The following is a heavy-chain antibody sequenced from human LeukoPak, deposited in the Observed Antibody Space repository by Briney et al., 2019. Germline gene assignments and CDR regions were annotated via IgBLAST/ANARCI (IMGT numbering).Heavy chain of an antibody. CDR3: ARLEYCSGGSCHSFGWFDP. CDR2: IYPGDSDT. V-gene: IGHV5-51*01. J-gene: IGHJ5*02. CDR1: GYSFTSYW. Sequence: PGESLKISCKGSGYSFTSYWIGWVRQMPGKGLEWMGIIYPGDSDTRYSPSFQGQVTISADKSISTAYLQWSSLKASDTAMYYCARLEYCSGGSCHSFGWFDPWGQGTLVTVSS. D-gene: IGHD2-15*01.